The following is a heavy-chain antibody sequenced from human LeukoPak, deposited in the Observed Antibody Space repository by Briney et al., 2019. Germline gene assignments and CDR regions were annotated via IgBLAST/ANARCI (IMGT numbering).Heavy chain of an antibody. CDR2: IYYSGST. D-gene: IGHD3-22*01. J-gene: IGHJ4*02. CDR3: ARDGITMITY. CDR1: GGSISSYY. V-gene: IGHV4-59*01. Sequence: SETLSLTCTVSGGSISSYYWSWIRQPPGKGLEWIGYIYYSGSTNYNPSLKSRVTISVDTSKNQFSLKLSSVTAADTAVYYCARDGITMITYWGQGTLVTVSS.